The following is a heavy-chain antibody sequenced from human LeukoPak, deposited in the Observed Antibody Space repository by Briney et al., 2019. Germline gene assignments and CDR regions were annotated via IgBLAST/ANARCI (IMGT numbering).Heavy chain of an antibody. CDR1: GFTFTKYW. CDR2: MYLGDSET. D-gene: IGHD6-19*01. J-gene: IGHJ4*02. V-gene: IGHV5-51*01. CDR3: VRHEGSISGWPFDY. Sequence: GESLKISCKGSGFTFTKYWIGWVRQMPGKGLEWMGIMYLGDSETRYSPSFQGQVTISADKSISTVFLQWSSLKASDTAMYYCVRHEGSISGWPFDYWGQGTLVTVSS.